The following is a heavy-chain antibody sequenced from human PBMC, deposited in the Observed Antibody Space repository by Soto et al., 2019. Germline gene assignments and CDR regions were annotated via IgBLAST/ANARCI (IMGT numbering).Heavy chain of an antibody. CDR3: ARDLTRPGYSSSSGWFDP. V-gene: IGHV1-69*13. CDR1: GGTFSNYA. Sequence: ASVKVSCKASGGTFSNYAISWVRQAPGQGLEWMGGIIPIFGTANYAQKFQGRVTITADESTSTAYMELSSLRSEDTAVYYCARDLTRPGYSSSSGWFDPWGQGTLVTVSS. D-gene: IGHD6-6*01. J-gene: IGHJ5*02. CDR2: IIPIFGTA.